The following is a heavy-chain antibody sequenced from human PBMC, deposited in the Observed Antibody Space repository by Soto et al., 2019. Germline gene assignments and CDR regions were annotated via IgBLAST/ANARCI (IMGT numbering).Heavy chain of an antibody. D-gene: IGHD6-19*01. V-gene: IGHV3-23*01. CDR2: ITGSGDST. CDR1: GFTFSSYA. CDR3: AKERGTGSSGWFTPDY. J-gene: IGHJ4*02. Sequence: EVQLLESGGGLVQPGGSLRLSCAASGFTFSSYAMSWVRQAPGKGLEWVSTITGSGDSTYYADSVKGRFTISRDNSKSTLDLQVNSLRAEDTAVYYCAKERGTGSSGWFTPDYWGQGTLVTVSS.